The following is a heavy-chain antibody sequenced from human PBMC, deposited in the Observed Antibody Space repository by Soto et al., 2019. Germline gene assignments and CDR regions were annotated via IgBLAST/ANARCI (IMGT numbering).Heavy chain of an antibody. Sequence: PGGSLRLSCAASGFTFDDYTMHWVRQAPGKGLEWVSLISWDGGSTYYADSVKGRFTISRDNSKNSLYLQMNSLRTEDTALYYCAKDSMVRGVIIGFDYWGQGTLVTVSS. CDR3: AKDSMVRGVIIGFDY. J-gene: IGHJ4*02. D-gene: IGHD3-10*01. CDR1: GFTFDDYT. CDR2: ISWDGGST. V-gene: IGHV3-43*01.